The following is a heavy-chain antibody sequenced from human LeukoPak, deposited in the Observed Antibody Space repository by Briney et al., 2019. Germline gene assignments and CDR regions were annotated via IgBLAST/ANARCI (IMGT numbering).Heavy chain of an antibody. V-gene: IGHV3-23*01. CDR2: ISGSGGST. D-gene: IGHD3-10*01. Sequence: GGTLRLSCAASGFTFSSYGMSWVRQAPGKGLEWASAISGSGGSTYYADSVKGRFTISRDNSKNTLYLQMNSLRAEDTAVYYCAKDPLRYYGSGSYYPNWFDPWGQGTLVTVSS. J-gene: IGHJ5*02. CDR1: GFTFSSYG. CDR3: AKDPLRYYGSGSYYPNWFDP.